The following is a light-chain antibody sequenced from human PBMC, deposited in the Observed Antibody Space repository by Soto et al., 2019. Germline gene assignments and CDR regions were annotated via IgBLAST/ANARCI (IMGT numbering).Light chain of an antibody. V-gene: IGKV3-20*01. CDR3: QQYGSSPWT. CDR1: QSVSSN. J-gene: IGKJ1*01. CDR2: VAS. Sequence: EIVMTQSPATLSVSPGERATLSCRASQSVSSNLAWYQQKPGQAPRLLIYVASYRATGIPARFSGSGSGTDFTLTISRLEPEDFAVYYCQQYGSSPWTFGQGTKVDIK.